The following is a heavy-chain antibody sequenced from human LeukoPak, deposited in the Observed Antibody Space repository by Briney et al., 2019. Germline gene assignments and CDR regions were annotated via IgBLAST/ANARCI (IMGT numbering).Heavy chain of an antibody. CDR2: IYYSGST. Sequence: SETLSLTCTVSGGSISSSSYYWGWIRQPPGKGLEWIGSIYYSGSTYYNPSLKSRVTISVDTSKNQFSLKLSSVTAADTAVYYCASGITMIVVVITFEYWGPGTLVTVSS. D-gene: IGHD3-22*01. J-gene: IGHJ4*02. V-gene: IGHV4-39*07. CDR1: GGSISSSSYY. CDR3: ASGITMIVVVITFEY.